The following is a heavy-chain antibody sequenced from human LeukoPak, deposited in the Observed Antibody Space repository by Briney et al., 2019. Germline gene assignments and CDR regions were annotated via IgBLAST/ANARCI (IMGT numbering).Heavy chain of an antibody. CDR3: ARSSGIDP. J-gene: IGHJ5*02. D-gene: IGHD1-26*01. Sequence: PWETLSLTCAVYGGSFSGYYWSWIRQPPGKGLEWIGEINHSGSTNYNPSLKSRVTISVDTSKNQFSLKLSSVTAADTAVYYCARSSGIDPWGQGTLVTVSS. CDR1: GGSFSGYY. CDR2: INHSGST. V-gene: IGHV4-34*01.